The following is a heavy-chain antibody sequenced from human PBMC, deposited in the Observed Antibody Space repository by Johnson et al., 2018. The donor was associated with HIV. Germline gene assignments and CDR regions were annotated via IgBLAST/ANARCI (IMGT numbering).Heavy chain of an antibody. J-gene: IGHJ3*02. V-gene: IGHV3-30*19. CDR3: ARGAPPTWYSSSWRGGAFDI. Sequence: QVQVLESGGGLVQPGGSLRLSCAASGFTFSSYGMHWVRQAPGKGLESVAVISDDGSNKYNADSGKGRFTISRDNSRNTLYLQMNSLRAEDTAVYYCARGAPPTWYSSSWRGGAFDIWGQGTMVTVSS. CDR2: ISDDGSNK. D-gene: IGHD6-13*01. CDR1: GFTFSSYG.